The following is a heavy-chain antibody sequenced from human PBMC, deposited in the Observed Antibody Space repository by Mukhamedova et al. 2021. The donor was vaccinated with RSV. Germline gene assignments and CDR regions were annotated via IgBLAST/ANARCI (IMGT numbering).Heavy chain of an antibody. Sequence: EWVAVISYDGSNKYYADSVKGRFTISRDNSKNTLYLQMNSLRAEDTAVYYCARVFPDGYNYEVSIGTRDPTIYYYGMDVWGQGTT. J-gene: IGHJ6*02. CDR2: ISYDGSNK. CDR3: ARVFPDGYNYEVSIGTRDPTIYYYGMDV. V-gene: IGHV3-30*04. D-gene: IGHD5-24*01.